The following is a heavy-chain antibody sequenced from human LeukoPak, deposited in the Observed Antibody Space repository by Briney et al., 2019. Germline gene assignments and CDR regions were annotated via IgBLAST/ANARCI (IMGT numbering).Heavy chain of an antibody. CDR3: ARGPYSSSLKRYYYYGMDV. D-gene: IGHD6-13*01. J-gene: IGHJ6*02. Sequence: GGSLRLSCAASGFTFNSYWMSWVRQAPGKGLEWVANIKQDGSEKYYVDSVKGRFTISRDNAKNSLYLQMNSLRAEDTAVYYCARGPYSSSLKRYYYYGMDVWGQGTTVTVSS. CDR2: IKQDGSEK. V-gene: IGHV3-7*01. CDR1: GFTFNSYW.